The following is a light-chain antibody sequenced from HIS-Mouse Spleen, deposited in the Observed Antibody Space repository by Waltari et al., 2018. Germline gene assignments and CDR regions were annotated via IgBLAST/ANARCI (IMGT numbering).Light chain of an antibody. J-gene: IGLJ7*01. CDR3: AAWDDSLNGAV. CDR2: SNN. Sequence: QSVLTQPPSASGTPGQRVTISCSGSSSNIGSNTVNWYQQLPGPAPKLLLYSNNQRPSGVPDRFSGSKSGTSASLAISGLQSEDEADYYCAAWDDSLNGAVFGGGTQLTVL. CDR1: SSNIGSNT. V-gene: IGLV1-44*01.